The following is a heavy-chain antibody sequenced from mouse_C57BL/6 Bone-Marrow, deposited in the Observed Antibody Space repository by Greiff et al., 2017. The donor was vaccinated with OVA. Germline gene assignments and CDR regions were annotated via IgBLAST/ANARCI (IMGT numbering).Heavy chain of an antibody. CDR1: GFNIKDDY. CDR2: IDPENGDT. D-gene: IGHD2-1*01. Sequence: EVQLQESGAELVRPGASVKLSCTASGFNIKDDYMHWVKQRPEQGLEWIGWIDPENGDTEYASKFQGKATITADTSSNTAYLQLSSLTSEDTAVYYCARSRNYGNYNGLAYWGQGTLVTVSA. CDR3: ARSRNYGNYNGLAY. J-gene: IGHJ3*01. V-gene: IGHV14-4*01.